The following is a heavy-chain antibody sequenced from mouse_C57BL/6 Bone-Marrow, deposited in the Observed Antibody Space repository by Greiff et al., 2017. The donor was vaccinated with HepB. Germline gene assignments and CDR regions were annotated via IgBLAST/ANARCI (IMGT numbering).Heavy chain of an antibody. CDR1: GYTFTSYW. D-gene: IGHD1-1*01. CDR2: INPSNGGT. V-gene: IGHV1-53*01. CDR3: ARDYGSTHYYAMDY. J-gene: IGHJ4*01. Sequence: QVHVKQPGTELVKPGASVKLSCKASGYTFTSYWMHWVKQRPGQGLEWIGNINPSNGGTNYNEKFKSKATLTVDKSSSTAYMQLSSLTSEDSAVYYCARDYGSTHYYAMDYWGQGTSVTVSS.